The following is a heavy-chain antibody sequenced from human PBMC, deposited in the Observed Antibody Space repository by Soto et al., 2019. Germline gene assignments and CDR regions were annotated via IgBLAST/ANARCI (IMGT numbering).Heavy chain of an antibody. CDR2: ISGSGGST. Sequence: GGSLRLSCAASGFTFSSYAMSWVRQAPGKGLEWVSAISGSGGSTYYADSVKGRFTISRDNSKNTLYLQMNSLRAEDTAVYYCAKDDGYDSSGYYYGHFDYWGQGTLVTVSS. D-gene: IGHD3-22*01. J-gene: IGHJ4*02. CDR1: GFTFSSYA. V-gene: IGHV3-23*01. CDR3: AKDDGYDSSGYYYGHFDY.